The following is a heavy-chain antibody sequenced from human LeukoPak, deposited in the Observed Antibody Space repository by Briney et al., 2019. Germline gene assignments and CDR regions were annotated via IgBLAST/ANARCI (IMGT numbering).Heavy chain of an antibody. CDR2: IYYSGST. D-gene: IGHD2-2*01. CDR3: ARRCSSTSCSFDY. V-gene: IGHV4-59*08. CDR1: GGSISSYY. J-gene: IGHJ4*02. Sequence: SETLSLTCTVSGGSISSYYWSWIRQPPGKGLEGIGYIYYSGSTNYNPSLKSRVTISVDTSKSQFSLKLSSVTAADTAVYYCARRCSSTSCSFDYWGQGTLVTVSS.